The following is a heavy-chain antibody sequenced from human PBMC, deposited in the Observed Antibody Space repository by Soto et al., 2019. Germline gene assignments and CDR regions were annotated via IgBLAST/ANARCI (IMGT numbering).Heavy chain of an antibody. V-gene: IGHV4-31*03. CDR2: ISSSGST. CDR1: GDSIGGVGY. J-gene: IGHJ4*02. Sequence: SETLSLTCTVSGDSIGGVGYWSWIRQFPGRGLEWIGCISSSGSTNYNPSLKSRVTISADKSKNQFSLKLSSVTAADTAVYYCAKAYSGSGYLPLDYWGQGTLVTVSS. D-gene: IGHD3-22*01. CDR3: AKAYSGSGYLPLDY.